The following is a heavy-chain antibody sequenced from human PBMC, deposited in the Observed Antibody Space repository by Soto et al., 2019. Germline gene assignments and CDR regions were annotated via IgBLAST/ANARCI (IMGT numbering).Heavy chain of an antibody. J-gene: IGHJ5*02. CDR2: IYYDGNT. CDR1: DGSISSSSYY. V-gene: IGHV4-39*01. D-gene: IGHD3-3*01. CDR3: ARLLWSGYNWFDP. Sequence: SGTLSLTCTVSDGSISSSSYYWGWIRQPPGKGLECIGIIYYDGNTYYNPSLKSRVTISVDTSKNQFSLELTSVTAADTAVYYCARLLWSGYNWFDPWGQGTLVTVSS.